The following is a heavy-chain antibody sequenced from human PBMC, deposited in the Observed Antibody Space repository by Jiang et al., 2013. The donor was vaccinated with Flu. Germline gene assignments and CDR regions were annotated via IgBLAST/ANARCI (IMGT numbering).Heavy chain of an antibody. CDR2: SIIWEH. J-gene: IGHJ4*02. Sequence: EWIGGKSIIWEHQLXPSLKSRVTISVDKSKNQFSLKLSSVTAADTAVYYCASYSGSYHFPDYWGQGTLVTVSS. D-gene: IGHD1-26*01. CDR3: ASYSGSYHFPDY. V-gene: IGHV4-4*02.